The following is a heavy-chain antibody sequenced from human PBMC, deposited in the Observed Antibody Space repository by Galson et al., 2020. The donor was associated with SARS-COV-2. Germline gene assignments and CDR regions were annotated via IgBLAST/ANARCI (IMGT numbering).Heavy chain of an antibody. D-gene: IGHD3-10*01. CDR3: ARHPSYYGSGTYSDS. V-gene: IGHV4-38-2*01. CDR1: GYSISSGYY. J-gene: IGHJ5*01. Sequence: SQTLSLTCAVSGYSISSGYYWGWIRQPPGKGLEWIGTIYHSGSTYYNPSLKSRVTISVDTSKNQFSLKLSSVTATDTAVYYCARHPSYYGSGTYSDSCGQGALVTVSS. CDR2: IYHSGST.